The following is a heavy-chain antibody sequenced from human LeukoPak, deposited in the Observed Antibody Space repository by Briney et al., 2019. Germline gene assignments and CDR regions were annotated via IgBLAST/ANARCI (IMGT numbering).Heavy chain of an antibody. CDR3: AGGLYGDYDLDY. CDR2: IIPIFGTA. J-gene: IGHJ4*02. D-gene: IGHD4-17*01. Sequence: ASVKVSCKASGGTFSSYAISWVRQAPGQGLEWMGEIIPIFGTANYAQKFQGRVTITADESTSTAHMELSSLRSEDTAVYYCAGGLYGDYDLDYWGQGTLVTVSS. V-gene: IGHV1-69*01. CDR1: GGTFSSYA.